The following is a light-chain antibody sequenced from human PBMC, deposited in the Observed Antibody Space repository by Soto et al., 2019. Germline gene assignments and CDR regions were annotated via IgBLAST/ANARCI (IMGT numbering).Light chain of an antibody. Sequence: DIQMTQSPSTLSASVGDRVTITCRASQSISSWLAWYQQKPGKAPHLLIYKASILESGVPSRFSGSGSGTEFTLTISSLQPDDFATYYCQQYNSYSWTFGQGTKVEIK. CDR3: QQYNSYSWT. J-gene: IGKJ1*01. CDR1: QSISSW. V-gene: IGKV1-5*03. CDR2: KAS.